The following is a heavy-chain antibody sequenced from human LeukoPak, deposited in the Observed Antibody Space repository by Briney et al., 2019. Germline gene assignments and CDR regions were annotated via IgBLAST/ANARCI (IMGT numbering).Heavy chain of an antibody. J-gene: IGHJ4*02. Sequence: SETLSLTCAVYGGSFSGYYWSWIRQPPGKGLEWIGEINHSGSTNYNPSLKSRVTISVDTSKNQFSLKFSSVTAADTAVYYCAQDATDFDSSGQTYFDNWGQGTLVTVSS. D-gene: IGHD3-22*01. CDR2: INHSGST. CDR1: GGSFSGYY. CDR3: AQDATDFDSSGQTYFDN. V-gene: IGHV4-34*01.